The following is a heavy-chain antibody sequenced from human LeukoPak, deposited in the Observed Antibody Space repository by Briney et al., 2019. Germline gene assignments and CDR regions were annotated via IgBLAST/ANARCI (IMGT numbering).Heavy chain of an antibody. J-gene: IGHJ4*02. Sequence: KPGGSLRLSCAASGFTFSDYYMSWIRQAPGKGLEWVSYISSSGSTIYYADSVKGRFAISRDNAKNSLYLQMNSLRAEDTAVYYCARGRQQWLPPMLAYWGQGTLVTVSS. CDR3: ARGRQQWLPPMLAY. V-gene: IGHV3-11*01. CDR1: GFTFSDYY. CDR2: ISSSGSTI. D-gene: IGHD6-19*01.